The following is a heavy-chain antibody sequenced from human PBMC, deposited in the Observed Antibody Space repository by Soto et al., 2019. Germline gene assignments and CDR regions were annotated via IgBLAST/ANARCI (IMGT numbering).Heavy chain of an antibody. V-gene: IGHV3-23*01. CDR1: GFTFSSYA. CDR3: AKDRRGIAGAGNGDAFDI. J-gene: IGHJ3*02. Sequence: EVQLLESGGGLVQPGGSLRLSCAASGFTFSSYAMSWVRQAPGKGLAWVSAISGSGGSTYYADSVKGRFTISRDNSKNTLYLQMNSLRAEDTAVYYCAKDRRGIAGAGNGDAFDIWGQGTMVTVSS. D-gene: IGHD6-19*01. CDR2: ISGSGGST.